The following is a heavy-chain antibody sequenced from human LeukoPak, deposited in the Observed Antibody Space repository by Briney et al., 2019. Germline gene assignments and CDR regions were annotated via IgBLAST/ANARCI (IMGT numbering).Heavy chain of an antibody. CDR3: ARDRGYSYGFQYWFDP. Sequence: SETLSLTCTVSGGSISSYYWSWIWQPPGKGLEWIGYIYYSGSTNYNPSLKSRVTISVDTSKNQFSLKLSSVTAADTAVYYCARDRGYSYGFQYWFDPWGQGTLVTVSS. J-gene: IGHJ5*02. CDR1: GGSISSYY. CDR2: IYYSGST. D-gene: IGHD5-18*01. V-gene: IGHV4-59*01.